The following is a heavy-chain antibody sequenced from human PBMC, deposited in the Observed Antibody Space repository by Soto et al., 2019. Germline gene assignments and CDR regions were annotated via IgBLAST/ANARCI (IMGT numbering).Heavy chain of an antibody. CDR1: GYTFTSYG. CDR3: AGDISRYCSSTSCYQFDY. D-gene: IGHD2-2*01. Sequence: GASVKVSCKASGYTFTSYGISWVRHAPGQGLEWMGWISAYNGNTNYAQKLQGRVTMTTDTSTSTAYMELRSLRSDDTAVYYCAGDISRYCSSTSCYQFDYWGQGTLVTVSS. V-gene: IGHV1-18*01. CDR2: ISAYNGNT. J-gene: IGHJ4*02.